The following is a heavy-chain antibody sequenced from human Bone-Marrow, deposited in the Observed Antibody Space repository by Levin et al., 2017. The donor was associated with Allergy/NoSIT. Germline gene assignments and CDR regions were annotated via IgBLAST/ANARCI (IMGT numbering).Heavy chain of an antibody. CDR2: IYYSGST. V-gene: IGHV4-59*01. CDR3: ARGGGIVVVVAAITPAYASYFDL. CDR1: GGSISSYY. J-gene: IGHJ2*01. D-gene: IGHD2-15*01. Sequence: SETLSLTCTVSGGSISSYYWSWIRQPPGKGLEWIGYIYYSGSTNYNPSLKSRVTISVDTSKNQFSLKLSSVTAADTAVYYCARGGGIVVVVAAITPAYASYFDLWGRGTLVTVSS.